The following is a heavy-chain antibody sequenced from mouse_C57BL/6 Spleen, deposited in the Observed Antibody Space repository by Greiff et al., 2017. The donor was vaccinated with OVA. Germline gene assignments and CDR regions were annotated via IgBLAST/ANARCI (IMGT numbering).Heavy chain of an antibody. CDR2: ISSGSSTI. CDR3: AFYYGNPHWYFDV. J-gene: IGHJ1*03. D-gene: IGHD2-1*01. V-gene: IGHV5-17*01. CDR1: GFTFSDYG. Sequence: EVKLVESGGGLVKPGGSLKLSCAASGFTFSDYGVHWVRQAPEKGLEWVAYISSGSSTIYYADTVKGRFTISRDNAKNTLFLQMTSLRSEDTAMYYCAFYYGNPHWYFDVWGTGTTVTVSS.